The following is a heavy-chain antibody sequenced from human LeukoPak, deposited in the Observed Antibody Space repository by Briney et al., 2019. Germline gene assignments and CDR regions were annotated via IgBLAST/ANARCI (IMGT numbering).Heavy chain of an antibody. Sequence: PGGSLRLSCAVSGITLSNYGMSWVRQAPGKGLEWVAGISGSGGSTNYADSVKGRFSIFRDNPKNTLYLQMNSLRAEDTAVYYCARVGWLFGLSLDYWGQGTLVTVSS. CDR1: GITLSNYG. V-gene: IGHV3-23*01. CDR3: ARVGWLFGLSLDY. CDR2: ISGSGGST. J-gene: IGHJ4*02. D-gene: IGHD3-10*02.